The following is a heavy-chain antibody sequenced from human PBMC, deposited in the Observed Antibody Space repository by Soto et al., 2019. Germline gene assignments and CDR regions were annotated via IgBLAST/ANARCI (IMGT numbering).Heavy chain of an antibody. D-gene: IGHD1-1*01. CDR3: ARYVPRDDMTDFDY. Sequence: PSETLSLTCTVSGGSINSYFWSWVRQSPEKGLEWIGFIHYSGRTDYNPSLKSRVTMSVDTSKNQFSLRLNSVTAADTAVYYCARYVPRDDMTDFDYWGQGTLVIVSS. V-gene: IGHV4-59*08. J-gene: IGHJ4*02. CDR1: GGSINSYF. CDR2: IHYSGRT.